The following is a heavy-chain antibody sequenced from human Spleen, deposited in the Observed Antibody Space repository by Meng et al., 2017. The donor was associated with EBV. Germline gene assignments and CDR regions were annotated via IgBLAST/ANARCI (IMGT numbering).Heavy chain of an antibody. V-gene: IGHV4-61*01. D-gene: IGHD4/OR15-4a*01. Sequence: VQLQESGPGLVKASEALSLTCTVSGASISTGSYYWTWIRQTPGKGLEWLGYVYFSGSTNYNPSLKSRVTMSIDTSKNQFSLNLRSATAADAAVYFCARGGYGTNYFDPWGQGTLVTVSS. CDR2: VYFSGST. J-gene: IGHJ5*02. CDR1: GASISTGSYY. CDR3: ARGGYGTNYFDP.